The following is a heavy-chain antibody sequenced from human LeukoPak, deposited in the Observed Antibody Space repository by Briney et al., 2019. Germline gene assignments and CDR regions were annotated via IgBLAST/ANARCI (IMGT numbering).Heavy chain of an antibody. CDR2: IYYSGST. CDR3: ARVDYYYYMDV. V-gene: IGHV4-59*01. Sequence: PSETLSLTCTVSGGSISSYYWSWIRQPPGKGLEWIGYIYYSGSTNYNPSLKSRVTTSVDTSKNQFSLKLSSVTAADTAVYYCARVDYYYYMDVWGKGTTVTVSS. CDR1: GGSISSYY. J-gene: IGHJ6*03.